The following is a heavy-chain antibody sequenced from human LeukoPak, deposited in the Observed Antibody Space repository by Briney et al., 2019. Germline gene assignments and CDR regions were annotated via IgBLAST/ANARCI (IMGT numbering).Heavy chain of an antibody. CDR3: ARVYSNYAGVYPFDY. CDR2: INPNSGGT. CDR1: GYTFTGYY. V-gene: IGHV1-2*02. J-gene: IGHJ4*02. Sequence: GASVKVSCKASGYTFTGYYMHWVRQAPGQGLEWMGWINPNSGGTNYAQKFQGRVTMTRDTSISTAYMELSRLRSDDTAVYYCARVYSNYAGVYPFDYWGQGTLVTVPS. D-gene: IGHD4-11*01.